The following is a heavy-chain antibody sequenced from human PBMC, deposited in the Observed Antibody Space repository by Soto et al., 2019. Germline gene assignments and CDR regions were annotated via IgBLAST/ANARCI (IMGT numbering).Heavy chain of an antibody. Sequence: EVQLLESGGGLVQPGGSLRLSCAASGFTFSSYAMSWVRQAPGKGLEWVSGISVSGGSTHYAESMKGRFTISRDNSKNTLYVQMNSLRAEDTAVYDCAKALSPNCAGSSCPDGMHVWGQGTTVTVSS. V-gene: IGHV3-23*01. CDR1: GFTFSSYA. CDR3: AKALSPNCAGSSCPDGMHV. D-gene: IGHD2-15*01. CDR2: ISVSGGST. J-gene: IGHJ6*02.